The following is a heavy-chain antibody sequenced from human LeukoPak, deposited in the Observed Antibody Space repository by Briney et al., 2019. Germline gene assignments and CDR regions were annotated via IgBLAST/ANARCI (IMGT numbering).Heavy chain of an antibody. Sequence: SETLSLTCAVSGDSISSGRYSRSWIRQPPGTGLEWIGYIYHSGSTYYNPSLKGRVTISVDRSKNQFSLKLSSVTAADTAVYYCARLVNWFDPWGQGTLVTVSS. J-gene: IGHJ5*02. V-gene: IGHV4-30-2*01. CDR2: IYHSGST. CDR1: GDSISSGRYS. CDR3: ARLVNWFDP.